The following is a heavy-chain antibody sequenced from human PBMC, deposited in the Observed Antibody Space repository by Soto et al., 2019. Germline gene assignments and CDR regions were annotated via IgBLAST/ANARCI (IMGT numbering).Heavy chain of an antibody. D-gene: IGHD3-10*01. J-gene: IGHJ6*03. CDR1: GGSFSGYY. Sequence: SETLSLTCAVYGGSFSGYYWSWIRQPPGKGLEWIGEINHSGSTNYNPSLKSRVTISVDTSKNQFSLKLSSVTAADTAVYYCTRGVLYYYYMDVWGKGTTVTVSS. CDR2: INHSGST. CDR3: TRGVLYYYYMDV. V-gene: IGHV4-34*01.